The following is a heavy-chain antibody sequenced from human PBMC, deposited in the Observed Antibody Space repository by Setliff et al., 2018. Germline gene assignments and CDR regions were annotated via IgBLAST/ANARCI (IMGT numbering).Heavy chain of an antibody. CDR3: ARIRLCGGRVICPPGCYVDV. V-gene: IGHV4-61*09. J-gene: IGHJ6*03. CDR1: GGSISSGDYY. Sequence: KTSETLSLTCTVSGGSISSGDYYWSWIRQPAGKGLEWIGHIYIGGSANYNPSLKSRVTMSIDTSKNQFALKLNSVTAADMAVYYCARIRLCGGRVICPPGCYVDVWGKGTTVTVSS. CDR2: IYIGGSA. D-gene: IGHD2-15*01.